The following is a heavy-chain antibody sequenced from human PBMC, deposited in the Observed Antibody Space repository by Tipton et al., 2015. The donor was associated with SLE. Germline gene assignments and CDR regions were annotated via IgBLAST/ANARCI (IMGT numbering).Heavy chain of an antibody. D-gene: IGHD3-10*01. CDR2: INPNSGGT. J-gene: IGHJ4*02. V-gene: IGHV1-2*02. CDR1: GYTFTGYY. CDR3: ARDLPGPF. Sequence: QSGAEVKKPGASVKVSCKVSGYTFTGYYIHWVRQAPGQGLEWMGWINPNSGGTNFAQNFQGRVTMTRDTSITTAYMELSRLRSGDTAVYYCARDLPGPFWGQGTLVTVSS.